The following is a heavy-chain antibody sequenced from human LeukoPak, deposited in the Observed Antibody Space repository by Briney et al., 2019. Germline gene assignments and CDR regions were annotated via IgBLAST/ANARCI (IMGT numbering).Heavy chain of an antibody. D-gene: IGHD6-13*01. CDR3: ARLCRYSSICL. CDR1: GGSISSYY. J-gene: IGHJ4*02. Sequence: SETLSLTCTVSGGSISSYYWRWIRQPPGKGLEWIGYIYYSGSTNYNPSLKSRVTISVDTSKNQFSLKLSSVTAADTALYYCARLCRYSSICLWGQGTLVTVSS. CDR2: IYYSGST. V-gene: IGHV4-59*01.